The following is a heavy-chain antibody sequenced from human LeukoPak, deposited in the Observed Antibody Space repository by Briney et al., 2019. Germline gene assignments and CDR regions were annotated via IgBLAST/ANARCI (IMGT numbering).Heavy chain of an antibody. CDR3: AKDQEWELTHYFDY. V-gene: IGHV3-23*01. CDR2: VTSGGTT. Sequence: PGGSLRLSWAASGFTFTTYGMTWVRQAPGKGLEWVSTVTSGGTTYYADSVKGRFTISRDNSKNTLYLQMNSLRVEDTAVYYCAKDQEWELTHYFDYWGQGTLVTVSS. CDR1: GFTFTTYG. J-gene: IGHJ4*02. D-gene: IGHD1-26*01.